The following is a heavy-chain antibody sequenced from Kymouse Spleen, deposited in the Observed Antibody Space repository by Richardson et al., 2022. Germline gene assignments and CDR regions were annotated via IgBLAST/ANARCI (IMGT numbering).Heavy chain of an antibody. D-gene: IGHD2-2*02. CDR2: ISYDGSNK. Sequence: QVQLVESGGGVVQPGRSLRLSCAASGFTFSSYGMHWVRQAPGKGLEWVAVISYDGSNKYYADSVKGRFTISRDNSKNTLYLQMNSLRAEDTAVYYCAKDTRTSCCSHFDYWGQGTLVTVSS. J-gene: IGHJ4*02. CDR3: AKDTRTSCCSHFDY. CDR1: GFTFSSYG. V-gene: IGHV3-30*18.